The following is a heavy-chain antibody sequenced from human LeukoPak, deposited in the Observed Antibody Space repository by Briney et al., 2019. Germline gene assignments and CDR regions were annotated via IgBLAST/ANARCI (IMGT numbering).Heavy chain of an antibody. V-gene: IGHV1-8*01. Sequence: GASVKVSCKASGYTFTSYDINWVRQATGQGLEWMGWMNPNSGNTSYAQKFQGRVTMTTDTSTSTAYMELTSLTSDDTAVYYCARGGSGWSRDYWGQGTLVTVSS. CDR2: MNPNSGNT. D-gene: IGHD6-19*01. J-gene: IGHJ4*02. CDR3: ARGGSGWSRDY. CDR1: GYTFTSYD.